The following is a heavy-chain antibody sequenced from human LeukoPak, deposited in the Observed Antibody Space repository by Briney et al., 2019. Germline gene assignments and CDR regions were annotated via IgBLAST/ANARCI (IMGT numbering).Heavy chain of an antibody. CDR1: GGSISSSSYY. V-gene: IGHV4-39*07. D-gene: IGHD5-12*01. Sequence: SETLSLTCTVSGGSISSSSYYWGWIRQPPGKGLEWIGSIYHSGSTYYNPSLKSRVTISVDTSKNQFSLKLSSVTAADTAVYYCARDLPHATDRYSGYAQNDYWGQGTLITVSS. CDR2: IYHSGST. J-gene: IGHJ4*02. CDR3: ARDLPHATDRYSGYAQNDY.